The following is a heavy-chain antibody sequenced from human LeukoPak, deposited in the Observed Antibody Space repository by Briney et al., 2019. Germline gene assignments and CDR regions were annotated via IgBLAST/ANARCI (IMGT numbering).Heavy chain of an antibody. CDR2: VKRDGRTK. V-gene: IGHV3-74*01. Sequence: GGSLRLSCAASGLTFSGFWLHWVRQPPGKGLVWVALVKRDGRTKIYADSVKGRFTISRDNAKNTLYLQMTSLRGDDSGGYYFATGHSYVYDYWSQGILVTVSS. J-gene: IGHJ4*02. CDR1: GLTFSGFW. D-gene: IGHD5-18*01. CDR3: ATGHSYVYDY.